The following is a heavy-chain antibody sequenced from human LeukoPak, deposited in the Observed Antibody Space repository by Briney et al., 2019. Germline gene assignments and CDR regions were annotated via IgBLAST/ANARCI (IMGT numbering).Heavy chain of an antibody. Sequence: PAQTLSLTCSVSGVSFTSGSYYWGWIRQSAGKGLEWIGRVHSSGAIYPNVAFRSRAAVPGDASKNRFSRQLNSVTAADTAVYYCARGASPKDAVFFDYWGQGALITASS. D-gene: IGHD3-16*01. CDR2: VHSSGAI. J-gene: IGHJ4*02. V-gene: IGHV4-61*02. CDR3: ARGASPKDAVFFDY. CDR1: GVSFTSGSYY.